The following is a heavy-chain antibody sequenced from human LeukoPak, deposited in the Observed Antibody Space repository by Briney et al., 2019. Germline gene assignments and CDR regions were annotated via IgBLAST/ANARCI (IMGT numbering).Heavy chain of an antibody. D-gene: IGHD5-24*01. V-gene: IGHV4-31*03. J-gene: IGHJ5*02. Sequence: PSETLSLTCTVSGGSISSGGYYWSWIRQHPGKGLEWIGYIYYSGSTYYNPSLKSRVTISVDTSKNQFSLKLSSVTAADTAVYYCARGTRLRRWLQFISWFDPWGQGTLVTVSP. CDR3: ARGTRLRRWLQFISWFDP. CDR2: IYYSGST. CDR1: GGSISSGGYY.